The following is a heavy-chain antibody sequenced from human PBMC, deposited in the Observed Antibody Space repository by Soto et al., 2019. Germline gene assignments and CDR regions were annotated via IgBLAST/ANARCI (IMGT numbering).Heavy chain of an antibody. J-gene: IGHJ4*02. V-gene: IGHV1-69*13. Sequence: GASVKVSCKASGGTFSSYAISWVRQAPGQGLGWMGGIIPIFGTANYAQKFQGRVTITADESTSTAYMELSSLRSEDTAVYYCARDARYSYGLRFDYWGQGTLVTVSS. D-gene: IGHD5-18*01. CDR3: ARDARYSYGLRFDY. CDR2: IIPIFGTA. CDR1: GGTFSSYA.